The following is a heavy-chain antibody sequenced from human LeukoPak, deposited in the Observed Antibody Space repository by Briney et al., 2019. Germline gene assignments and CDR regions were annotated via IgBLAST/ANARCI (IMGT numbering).Heavy chain of an antibody. D-gene: IGHD6-6*01. J-gene: IGHJ4*02. CDR3: ARHPTLDSSSDY. CDR2: IYPGDSDT. V-gene: IGHV5-51*01. Sequence: GESLKIPCKSSGYSFPNYCIAWVRPMPGKGLEWMGTIYPGDSDTRYSPSFQGQVTISADKSLRTAYLQWSSLKASDISMYDCARHPTLDSSSDYWGQGTLVTVSS. CDR1: GYSFPNYC.